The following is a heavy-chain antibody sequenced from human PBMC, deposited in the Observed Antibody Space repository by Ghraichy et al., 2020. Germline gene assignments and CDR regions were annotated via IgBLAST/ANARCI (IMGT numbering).Heavy chain of an antibody. V-gene: IGHV1-2*06. CDR3: AKNMDDFWGGHDNWFDP. Sequence: ASVKVSCEASGYTFANYYMHWVRQAPGHGLEWMGRINPSSGGADYAQQFQGRVTVTRDTSNSTVYMELNRLTSDDTAVYYCAKNMDDFWGGHDNWFDPWGQGTLVTVSS. D-gene: IGHD3-3*01. J-gene: IGHJ5*02. CDR1: GYTFANYY. CDR2: INPSSGGA.